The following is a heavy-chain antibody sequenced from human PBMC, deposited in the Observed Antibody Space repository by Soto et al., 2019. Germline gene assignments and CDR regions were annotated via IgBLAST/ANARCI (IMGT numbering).Heavy chain of an antibody. CDR2: ISYDGTNE. V-gene: IGHV3-30*01. CDR3: VASVFSFDY. D-gene: IGHD2-8*01. Sequence: HVQLVESGGGVVQPGRSLSLYCAASGFTFSTSAMHWVRQAPGKGLEWVAVISYDGTNEHYEDSVKGRFTVSRDNSRNTLSLQMNSLRPEDTAMYYCVASVFSFDYWGQGSLVTVSS. J-gene: IGHJ4*02. CDR1: GFTFSTSA.